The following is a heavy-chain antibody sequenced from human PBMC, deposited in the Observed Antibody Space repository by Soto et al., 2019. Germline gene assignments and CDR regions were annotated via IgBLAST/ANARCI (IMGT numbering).Heavy chain of an antibody. J-gene: IGHJ3*02. V-gene: IGHV5-51*01. D-gene: IGHD1-1*01. CDR2: IYPSDSDT. CDR1: GYSFTSYW. CDR3: ARPGRTHAFDI. Sequence: GESLKISCKGSGYSFTSYWIGWGRQMPGKGLEWMGIIYPSDSDTRYSPSFQGQATISADKSISTAYLQWSSLKASDTAMYYCARPGRTHAFDIWGQGTMVTVSS.